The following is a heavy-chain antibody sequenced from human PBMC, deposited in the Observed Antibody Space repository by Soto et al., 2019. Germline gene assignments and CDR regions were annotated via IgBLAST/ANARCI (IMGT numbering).Heavy chain of an antibody. V-gene: IGHV3-73*01. D-gene: IGHD3-3*01. J-gene: IGHJ4*02. CDR2: IRSKANSYAT. Sequence: GGSLRLSCAASGFTLSGSAVHWVRQASGKGLEWVGRIRSKANSYATAYAASVQGRFTISRDDSKNTAWLQMNSLKTDDTAVYYCTINGYTNYDPDYWGQGTLVTVS. CDR1: GFTLSGSA. CDR3: TINGYTNYDPDY.